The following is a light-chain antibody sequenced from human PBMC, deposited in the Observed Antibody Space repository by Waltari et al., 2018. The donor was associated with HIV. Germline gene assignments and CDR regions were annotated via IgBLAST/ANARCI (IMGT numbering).Light chain of an antibody. V-gene: IGKV3-15*01. CDR1: QSISSN. CDR2: DAS. J-gene: IGKJ3*01. Sequence: EIVMTQSPATLSVSPGERATLSCRASQSISSNLAWFQQKPGQAPRLLIYDASTRATGIPARFSGSGSGTEFTLTFSSLQSEDFAVYYCQQYNNWPLFTFGPGTKVDIK. CDR3: QQYNNWPLFT.